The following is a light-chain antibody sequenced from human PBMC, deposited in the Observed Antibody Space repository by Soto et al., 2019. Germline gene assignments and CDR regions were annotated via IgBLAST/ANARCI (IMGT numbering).Light chain of an antibody. Sequence: QSALTQPPSASGTPGQRVTISCSASSSNIGRNYVYWYQQLPGTAPKLLIYSNNQRPSGVPDRFSASKSGASASLAISGLRSEDEAAYYCAAWHDGLSVWVFGGGTKLTVL. V-gene: IGLV1-47*01. CDR2: SNN. CDR3: AAWHDGLSVWV. CDR1: SSNIGRNY. J-gene: IGLJ3*02.